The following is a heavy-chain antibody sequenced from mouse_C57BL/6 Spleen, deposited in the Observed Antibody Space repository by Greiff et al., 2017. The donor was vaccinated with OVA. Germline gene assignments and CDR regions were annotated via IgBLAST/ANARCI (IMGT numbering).Heavy chain of an antibody. Sequence: EVQLQESGPGLVKPSQSLSLTCSVTGYSITSGYYWNWIRQFPGNKLEWMGYISYDGSNNYNPSLKNRISITRDTSKNQFFLKLNSVTTEDTATYYCARAYDYERSFDYWGQGTTLTVSS. CDR2: ISYDGSN. CDR3: ARAYDYERSFDY. V-gene: IGHV3-6*01. J-gene: IGHJ2*01. D-gene: IGHD2-4*01. CDR1: GYSITSGYY.